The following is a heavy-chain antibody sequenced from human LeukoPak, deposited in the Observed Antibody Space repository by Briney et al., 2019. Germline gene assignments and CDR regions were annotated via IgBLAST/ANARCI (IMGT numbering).Heavy chain of an antibody. CDR1: GFTFSSYA. V-gene: IGHV3-23*01. D-gene: IGHD4-11*01. J-gene: IGHJ6*03. Sequence: GGSLRLSCAASGFTFSSYAMSWVRQAPGKGLEWVSAISGSGGSPYYADSVKGRFTISRDNSKNTVFLQMNSLRADDTAVYYCAKVGSTVTTYYYYYMDVWGRGTTVTVSS. CDR3: AKVGSTVTTYYYYYMDV. CDR2: ISGSGGSP.